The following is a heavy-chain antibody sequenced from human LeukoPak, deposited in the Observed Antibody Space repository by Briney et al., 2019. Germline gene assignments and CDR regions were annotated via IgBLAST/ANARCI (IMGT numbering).Heavy chain of an antibody. CDR1: LYTFTGYY. J-gene: IGHJ5*02. D-gene: IGHD5-12*01. Sequence: ASVNVSCKSSLYTFTGYYMHWVRQAPGQGLEWMGWINPNSGGTNYAQKFQGRVTMTRDTSISTAYMELSRLRSNDEAVYYCARRALFGDSGYDYNWFDPWGQGTLVTVSS. V-gene: IGHV1-2*02. CDR2: INPNSGGT. CDR3: ARRALFGDSGYDYNWFDP.